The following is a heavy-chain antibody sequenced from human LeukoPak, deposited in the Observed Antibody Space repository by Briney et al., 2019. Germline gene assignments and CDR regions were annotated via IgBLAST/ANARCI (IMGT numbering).Heavy chain of an antibody. J-gene: IGHJ6*04. CDR1: GFTFSSYA. D-gene: IGHD2-2*01. CDR2: ISYDGSDN. CDR3: AKDIGVGAAAMDV. Sequence: GGSLRLSCAASGFTFSSYAMHWVRQAPGKGLEWVAVISYDGSDNYYADSVKGRFTISRDNAKNSLYLQMNSLRAEDTALYYCAKDIGVGAAAMDVWGKGTTVTVSS. V-gene: IGHV3-30*16.